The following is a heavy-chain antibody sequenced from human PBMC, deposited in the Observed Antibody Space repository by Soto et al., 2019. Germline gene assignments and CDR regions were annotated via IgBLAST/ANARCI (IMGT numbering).Heavy chain of an antibody. J-gene: IGHJ4*02. CDR3: AKDFYYYDSSGYYYRFDY. CDR1: GFTFSSDA. D-gene: IGHD3-22*01. Sequence: PGGSLRLSCAASGFTFSSDAMSWVRQAPGKGLEWVSASSGSGGSTYYADSVKGRFTISRDNSKNTLYLQMHSLRAEDTAVYYCAKDFYYYDSSGYYYRFDYWGQGTLVTVS. V-gene: IGHV3-23*01. CDR2: SSGSGGST.